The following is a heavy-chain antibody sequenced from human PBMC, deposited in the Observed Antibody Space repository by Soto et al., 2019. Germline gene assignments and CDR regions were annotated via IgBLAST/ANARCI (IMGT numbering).Heavy chain of an antibody. Sequence: EVQLLESGGGLVQPGGSLRLSCAASGFTFSSYAMSWVRQAPGKGLEWVSAISGSGGSTYYADSVKGRFTISRDNSKNTLYLQMNSLRAEDTSVYYCAKVVVVVAATRMGPPDYYMDVWGKGTTVTVSS. CDR2: ISGSGGST. CDR1: GFTFSSYA. J-gene: IGHJ6*03. D-gene: IGHD2-15*01. CDR3: AKVVVVVAATRMGPPDYYMDV. V-gene: IGHV3-23*01.